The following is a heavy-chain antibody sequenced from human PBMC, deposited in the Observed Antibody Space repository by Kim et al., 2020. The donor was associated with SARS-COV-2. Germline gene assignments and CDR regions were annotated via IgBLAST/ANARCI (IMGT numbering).Heavy chain of an antibody. D-gene: IGHD2-2*01. Sequence: GGSLRLSCAASGFTFSSYEMNWVRQAPGKGLEWVSYISSSGSTIYYADSVKGRFTISRDNAKNSLYLQMNSLRAEDTAVYYCARTYCSSTSCFARPNWFDPWGQGTLVTVSS. CDR1: GFTFSSYE. V-gene: IGHV3-48*03. J-gene: IGHJ5*02. CDR2: ISSSGSTI. CDR3: ARTYCSSTSCFARPNWFDP.